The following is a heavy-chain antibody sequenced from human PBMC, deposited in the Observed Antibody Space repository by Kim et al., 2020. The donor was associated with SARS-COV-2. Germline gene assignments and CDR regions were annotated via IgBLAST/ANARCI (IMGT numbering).Heavy chain of an antibody. Sequence: GGSLRLSCAASGFTFSSYAMHWVRQAPGKGLEYVSAISSNGGSTYYADSVKGRFTIYRDNSKNTLYLQMGSLRAEDMAVYYCAKVEVYYYYGMDIWGQGT. CDR1: GFTFSSYA. CDR2: ISSNGGST. V-gene: IGHV3-64*02. J-gene: IGHJ6*02. CDR3: AKVEVYYYYGMDI.